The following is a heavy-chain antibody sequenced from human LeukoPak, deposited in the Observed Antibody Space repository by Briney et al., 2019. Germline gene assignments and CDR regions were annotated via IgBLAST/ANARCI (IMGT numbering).Heavy chain of an antibody. J-gene: IGHJ3*02. CDR2: ISSSGSTI. V-gene: IGHV3-48*03. CDR1: GFTFSSYE. CDR3: ARANGDYDAFDI. D-gene: IGHD4-17*01. Sequence: GGSLRLSCAASGFTFSSYEMNWVRQAPGKGLEWVSYISSSGSTIYYADSVKGRFTISRDNAKNSLYLQMNSLRAEDTAVYYCARANGDYDAFDIWGQGTMVTVSS.